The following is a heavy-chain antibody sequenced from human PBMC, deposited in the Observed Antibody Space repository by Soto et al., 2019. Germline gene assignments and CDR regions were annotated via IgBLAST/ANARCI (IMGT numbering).Heavy chain of an antibody. Sequence: QVQLQQWGAGLLKPSETLSLTCGVYGEALTGYYWSWIRQPPGKGLEWIGQINHRGSTNYNPSLMREVSLSVETSKHHFYLRLSSVTAADTAVYYCARNYVIVVVIHWGRRTLVTVSS. CDR2: INHRGST. V-gene: IGHV4-34*01. CDR1: GEALTGYY. J-gene: IGHJ4*02. D-gene: IGHD3-22*01. CDR3: ARNYVIVVVIH.